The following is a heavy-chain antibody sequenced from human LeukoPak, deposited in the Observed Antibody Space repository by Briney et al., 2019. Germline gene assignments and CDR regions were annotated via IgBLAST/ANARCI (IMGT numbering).Heavy chain of an antibody. CDR1: GYTFTNYQ. CDR2: ISPGDSDT. J-gene: IGHJ4*02. D-gene: IGHD2-15*01. Sequence: PGESLKISCTGSGYTFTNYQIGWVRRVPGKGLEWMALISPGDSDTRYSPSFQGQVTISADKSISTAYLQWSSLKASDTAIYYCARSRFGGDYWGQGTLVTVSS. CDR3: ARSRFGGDY. V-gene: IGHV5-51*01.